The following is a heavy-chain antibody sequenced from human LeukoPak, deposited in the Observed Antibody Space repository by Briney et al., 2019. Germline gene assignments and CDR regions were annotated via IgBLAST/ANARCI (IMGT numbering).Heavy chain of an antibody. CDR3: ARTPASRSLYYYYMDV. Sequence: PSETLSLTRTISGGSIRYYYWNWIRQPAGKGLEWLGRIYTSGDTNYHPSLKSRVTISVDTSNNEFSLRLTSVTAADTAVYYCARTPASRSLYYYYMDVWGKGTTVTVSS. CDR2: IYTSGDT. D-gene: IGHD1-26*01. J-gene: IGHJ6*03. V-gene: IGHV4-4*07. CDR1: GGSIRYYY.